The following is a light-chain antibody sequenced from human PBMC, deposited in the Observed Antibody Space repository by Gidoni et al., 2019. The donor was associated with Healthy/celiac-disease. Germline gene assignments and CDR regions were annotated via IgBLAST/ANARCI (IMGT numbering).Light chain of an antibody. J-gene: IGKJ1*01. CDR3: QQYGSSPRT. V-gene: IGKV3-20*01. Sequence: EIVLTQSPGTLSLSPGERATLSCRASQSVSSSYLAWYQQKTGQAPRLLIYGASSGSGTDFTLAISRLEPEEFAVYYCQQYGSSPRTFGQGTKVEIK. CDR2: GAS. CDR1: QSVSSSY.